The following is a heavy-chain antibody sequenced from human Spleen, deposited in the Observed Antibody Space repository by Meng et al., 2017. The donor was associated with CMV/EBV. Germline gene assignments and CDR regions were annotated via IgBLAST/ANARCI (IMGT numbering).Heavy chain of an antibody. CDR1: GFTFSSYT. J-gene: IGHJ6*02. D-gene: IGHD2-2*01. Sequence: GESLKISCAASGFTFSSYTMHWVRQAPGKGLEWLTVMSYDGGNKYYADSVKGRFTISKDNSKNTLYLQMNSLRAEDTAVYYCAREHCSSTSCYGDGYGMDVWGQGTTVTVSS. V-gene: IGHV3-30*04. CDR2: MSYDGGNK. CDR3: AREHCSSTSCYGDGYGMDV.